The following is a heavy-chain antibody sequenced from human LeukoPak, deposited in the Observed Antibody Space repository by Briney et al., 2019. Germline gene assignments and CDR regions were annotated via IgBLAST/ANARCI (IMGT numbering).Heavy chain of an antibody. CDR2: IYSGGST. CDR3: ARTDWSRFDY. D-gene: IGHD3-9*01. V-gene: IGHV3-66*01. Sequence: GGSLRLSCAASGFTVSSNYMSWVRQAPGKGLEWVSVIYSGGSTYYADSVKGRFTISRDNSKDTLYLQMNSLRAEDTAVYYCARTDWSRFDYWGPGTLVTVSS. CDR1: GFTVSSNY. J-gene: IGHJ4*02.